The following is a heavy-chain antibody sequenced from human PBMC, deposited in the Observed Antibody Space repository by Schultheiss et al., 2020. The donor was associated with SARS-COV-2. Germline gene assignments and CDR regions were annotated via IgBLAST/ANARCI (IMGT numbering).Heavy chain of an antibody. D-gene: IGHD3-16*01. CDR1: GGSFSGYY. CDR3: ARLGGFDP. J-gene: IGHJ5*02. CDR2: INHSGST. Sequence: SETLSLTCAVYGGSFSGYYWSWIRQPPGKGLEWIGEINHSGSTNYNPSLKSRVTISVDTSKNQFSLKLGSVTAADTAVYYCARLGGFDPWGQGTLVTVSS. V-gene: IGHV4-34*01.